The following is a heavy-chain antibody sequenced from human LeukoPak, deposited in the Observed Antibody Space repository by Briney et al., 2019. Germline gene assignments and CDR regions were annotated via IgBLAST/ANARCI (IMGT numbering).Heavy chain of an antibody. J-gene: IGHJ4*02. CDR2: IWYDGSNK. CDR3: ASGDRDLNY. V-gene: IGHV3-33*01. CDR1: GFTFSSYG. Sequence: PGGSLRLSCAASGFTFSSYGMHWVRQAPGKGLEWVAVIWYDGSNKYYADPVKGRFTISRDNSKNTLYLQMNSLRAEDTAVYYCASGDRDLNYWGQGTLVTVSS. D-gene: IGHD5-24*01.